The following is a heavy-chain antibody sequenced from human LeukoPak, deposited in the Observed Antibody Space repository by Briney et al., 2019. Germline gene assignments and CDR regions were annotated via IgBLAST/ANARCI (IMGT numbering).Heavy chain of an antibody. CDR1: GGSISSYY. D-gene: IGHD4-17*01. CDR2: IYYSGST. Sequence: SETLSLTCTVSGGSISSYYWSWIRQPPGKGLEWIGYIYYSGSTNYNPSLKSRVTISVDTSKNQFSLKLSSVTAADTAVYYCAGDLTVTGLRNWGQGTLVTVSS. J-gene: IGHJ4*02. CDR3: AGDLTVTGLRN. V-gene: IGHV4-59*12.